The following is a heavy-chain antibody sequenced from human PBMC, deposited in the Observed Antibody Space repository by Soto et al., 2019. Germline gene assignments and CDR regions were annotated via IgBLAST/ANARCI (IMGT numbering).Heavy chain of an antibody. CDR1: GFTFSSYA. J-gene: IGHJ4*02. CDR3: AKAGTTSGAPVGSDFDY. D-gene: IGHD1-7*01. CDR2: ISGSGGST. Sequence: EVQLLESGVGLVQPGGSLRLSCAASGFTFSSYAMSWVRQAPGKGLEWVSAISGSGGSTYYADSVKGRFTISRDNSKNTLYLQMNSLRAEDTAVYYCAKAGTTSGAPVGSDFDYWGQGTLVTVSS. V-gene: IGHV3-23*01.